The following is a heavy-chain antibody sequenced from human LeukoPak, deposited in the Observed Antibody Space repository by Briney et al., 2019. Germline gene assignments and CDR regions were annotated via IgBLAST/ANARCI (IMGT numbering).Heavy chain of an antibody. CDR3: AKDLGYGSGSYDYYFDY. CDR1: GFTVSSNY. D-gene: IGHD3-10*01. CDR2: IYSGGST. J-gene: IGHJ4*02. V-gene: IGHV3-53*01. Sequence: GGSLRLSCAASGFTVSSNYMSWVRQAPGKGLEWVSVIYSGGSTYYADSVKGRFTISRDNSKNTLYLQMNSLRAEDTAVYYCAKDLGYGSGSYDYYFDYWGQGTLVTVSS.